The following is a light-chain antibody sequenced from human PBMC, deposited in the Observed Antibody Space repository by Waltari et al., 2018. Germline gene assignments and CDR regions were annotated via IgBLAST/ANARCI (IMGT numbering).Light chain of an antibody. J-gene: IGLJ7*01. CDR1: NIGSKN. CDR3: QVWDSSSDHAL. Sequence: SYELTQPPSMSVSPGQPARITCGGDNIGSKNVHWYQQKSPQAPMLVIYYDTRRPSGIPDRISGSNSGNTATLTITGVEAGDEADYYCQVWDSSSDHALFGGGTRLTV. V-gene: IGLV3-21*01. CDR2: YDT.